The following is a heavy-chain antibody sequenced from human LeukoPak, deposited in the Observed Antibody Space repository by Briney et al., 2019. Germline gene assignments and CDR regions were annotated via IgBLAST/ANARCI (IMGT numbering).Heavy chain of an antibody. CDR2: MSYDESNK. J-gene: IGHJ6*02. Sequence: GRSLRLSCAASRFTFSSYAMHWVRQAPGKGLEWVAVMSYDESNKYYADSVKGRFTISRDNSKNTLYLQMHSLRAEDTAVYYCARKEACGGDCYAYGMTSGAKGPRSPSP. CDR3: ARKEACGGDCYAYGMTS. D-gene: IGHD2-21*02. V-gene: IGHV3-30-3*01. CDR1: RFTFSSYA.